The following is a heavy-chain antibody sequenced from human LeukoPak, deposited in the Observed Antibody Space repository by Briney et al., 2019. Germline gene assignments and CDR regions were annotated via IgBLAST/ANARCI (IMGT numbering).Heavy chain of an antibody. CDR1: GYTFSSFS. CDR3: LGLRRNSDTSGYYYYYDF. Sequence: PGGSLRLSCVASGYTFSSFSINWVRQAPGKGLEWVSSISVRRNYIYYADSVRGRFSISRDDARDSLFLQMNSLTAEDTAVYYCLGLRRNSDTSGYYYYYDFWGQGTLVTVSS. D-gene: IGHD3-22*01. V-gene: IGHV3-21*01. CDR2: ISVRRNYI. J-gene: IGHJ4*02.